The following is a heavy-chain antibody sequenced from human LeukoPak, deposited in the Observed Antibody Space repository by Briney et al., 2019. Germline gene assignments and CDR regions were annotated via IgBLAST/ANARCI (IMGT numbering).Heavy chain of an antibody. D-gene: IGHD3-3*01. CDR2: IYYSGST. Sequence: SETLSLTCTVSGGSISSSSYYWGWIRQPPGKGLEWIGSIYYSGSTYYNPSLKSRVTISVDTSKNQFSLKLSSVTAADTAVYYCARVGAPYYDFWSGYYPGHNWFDPWGQGTLVTVSS. CDR1: GGSISSSSYY. J-gene: IGHJ5*02. V-gene: IGHV4-39*07. CDR3: ARVGAPYYDFWSGYYPGHNWFDP.